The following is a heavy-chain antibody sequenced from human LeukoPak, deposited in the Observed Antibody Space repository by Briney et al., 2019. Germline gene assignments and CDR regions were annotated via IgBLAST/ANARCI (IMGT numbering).Heavy chain of an antibody. V-gene: IGHV4-31*03. CDR3: ARDRGYSYGWVVDAFDI. D-gene: IGHD5-18*01. CDR2: IYYSGST. J-gene: IGHJ3*02. Sequence: SETLSLTCTVSGGSVSSGSYYWSWIRQHPGKGLEWIGYIYYSGSTYYNPSLKSRVTISVDTSKNQFSLKLSSVTAADTAVYYCARDRGYSYGWVVDAFDIWGQGTMVTVSS. CDR1: GGSVSSGSYY.